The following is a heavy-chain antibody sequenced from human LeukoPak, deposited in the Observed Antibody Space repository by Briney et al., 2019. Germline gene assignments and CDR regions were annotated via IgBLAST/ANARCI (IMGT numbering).Heavy chain of an antibody. CDR2: IKQDGSDK. D-gene: IGHD3-22*01. V-gene: IGHV3-7*01. CDR1: GFTFSSFW. J-gene: IGHJ4*02. CDR3: AREPYYYDSSGHDY. Sequence: PGGSLRLSCAASGFTFSSFWMSWVRQAPGKGLEWVANIKQDGSDKYYVDSVKGRFTISRDNAKNSLYLQMNSLRAEDTAVYYCAREPYYYDSSGHDYWGQGTLATVSS.